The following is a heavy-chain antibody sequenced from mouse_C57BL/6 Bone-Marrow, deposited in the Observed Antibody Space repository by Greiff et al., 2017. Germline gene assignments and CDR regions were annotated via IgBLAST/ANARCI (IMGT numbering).Heavy chain of an antibody. D-gene: IGHD2-12*01. J-gene: IGHJ2*01. CDR3: RRHPYDFDY. CDR1: GYTFTSYW. CDR2: INPSSGYT. V-gene: IGHV1-7*01. Sequence: VQLQQSGAELAKPGASVKLSCKASGYTFTSYWIHWVKQRPGQGLEWIGYINPSSGYTKYNQKFKDKATLTADKSSSTAHMQLSSLTYDDSSVYYCRRHPYDFDYWGQGTTLTVSS.